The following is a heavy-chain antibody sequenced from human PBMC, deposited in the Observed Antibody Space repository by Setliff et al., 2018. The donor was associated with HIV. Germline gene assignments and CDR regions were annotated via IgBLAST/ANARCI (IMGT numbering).Heavy chain of an antibody. CDR3: ARGLSSGWYGYWYFDL. Sequence: KASETLSLTCTASGGSISSGSYYWSWIRQPAGKGLEWIGHIYTSGSTNYNPSLKSRVTISVDTSKNQFSLKLSSVTAADTAVYYCARGLSSGWYGYWYFDLWGRGTLVT. V-gene: IGHV4-61*09. D-gene: IGHD6-19*01. CDR1: GGSISSGSYY. CDR2: IYTSGST. J-gene: IGHJ2*01.